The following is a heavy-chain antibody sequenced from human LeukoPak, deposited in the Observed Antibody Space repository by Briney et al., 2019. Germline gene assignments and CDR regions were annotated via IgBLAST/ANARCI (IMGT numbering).Heavy chain of an antibody. CDR3: AKDLVGGAAGYFDY. CDR2: ISYDGSNR. D-gene: IGHD6-13*01. Sequence: GGSLRLSRAASGFTFSNYGMHWVRQAPGKGLEWVAVISYDGSNRYYADSVKGRFTISRDNSKNTLYLQMNSLRAEDTAVYYCAKDLVGGAAGYFDYWGQGTLVTVSS. J-gene: IGHJ4*02. CDR1: GFTFSNYG. V-gene: IGHV3-30*18.